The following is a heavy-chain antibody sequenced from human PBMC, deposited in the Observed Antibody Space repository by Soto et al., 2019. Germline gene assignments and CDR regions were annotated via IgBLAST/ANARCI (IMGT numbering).Heavy chain of an antibody. CDR1: GYSFTSYW. Sequence: GESLKISCKGSGYSFTSYWIGWVRQMPGKGLEWMGIIYPGDSDTRYSPSFQGQVTISADKSISTAYLQWSSLKASDTAMYYCARISATIFGVVTNNWFDPWGQGTLVTVSS. J-gene: IGHJ5*02. D-gene: IGHD3-3*01. V-gene: IGHV5-51*01. CDR3: ARISATIFGVVTNNWFDP. CDR2: IYPGDSDT.